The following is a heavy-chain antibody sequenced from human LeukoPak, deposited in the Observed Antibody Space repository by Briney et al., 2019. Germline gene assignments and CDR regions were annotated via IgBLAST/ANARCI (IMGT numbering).Heavy chain of an antibody. CDR3: ARDHMVGAPLAVPY. D-gene: IGHD1-26*01. V-gene: IGHV3-48*01. CDR1: GFTFSSYS. J-gene: IGHJ4*02. CDR2: ISSSSTI. Sequence: GGSLRLSCAASGFTFSSYSMNWVRQAPGKGLEWVSYISSSSTIYYADSVKGRFTISRDNAKNSLYLQMNSLRAEDTAVYYCARDHMVGAPLAVPYWGQGTLVTVSS.